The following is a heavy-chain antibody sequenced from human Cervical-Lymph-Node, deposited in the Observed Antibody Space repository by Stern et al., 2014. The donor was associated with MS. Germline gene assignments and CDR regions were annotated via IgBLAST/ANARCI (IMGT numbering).Heavy chain of an antibody. CDR2: ISAYNGNT. Sequence: QVQLVQSGAEVKKPGASVKVSCKASGYTFTSYGISWARQAPGQGLDWMGXISAYNGNTNYAQKLQGRVTMTTDTSTSTAYMELRSLRSDDTAVYYCARDPTGRGDNWFDPWGQGTLVTVSS. D-gene: IGHD3-10*01. V-gene: IGHV1-18*04. J-gene: IGHJ5*02. CDR1: GYTFTSYG. CDR3: ARDPTGRGDNWFDP.